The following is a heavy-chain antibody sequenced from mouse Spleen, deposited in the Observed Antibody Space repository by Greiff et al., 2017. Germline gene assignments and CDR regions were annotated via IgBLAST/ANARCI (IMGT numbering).Heavy chain of an antibody. V-gene: IGHV3-6*01. Sequence: EVKLMESGPGLVKPSQSLSLTCSVTGYSITSGYYWNWIRQFPGNKLEWMGYISYDGSNNYNPSLKNRISITRDTSKNQFFLKLNSVTTEDTATYYCARGDYYGSSYGGYWGQGTTLTVSS. D-gene: IGHD1-1*01. CDR2: ISYDGSN. CDR1: GYSITSGYY. CDR3: ARGDYYGSSYGGY. J-gene: IGHJ2*01.